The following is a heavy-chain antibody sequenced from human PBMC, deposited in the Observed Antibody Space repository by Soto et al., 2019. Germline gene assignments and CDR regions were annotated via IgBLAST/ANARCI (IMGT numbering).Heavy chain of an antibody. D-gene: IGHD1-20*01. Sequence: SETLSLTCTVSGGSISNNYWTWIRQPPGKGLQWIGYIHYSGTTNYNPSLKSRVTISVDTSKNQFSLKLSSVTAADTAVYYCARYKSNYYYGMDVWGQGTTVTVLL. J-gene: IGHJ6*02. CDR3: ARYKSNYYYGMDV. V-gene: IGHV4-59*01. CDR1: GGSISNNY. CDR2: IHYSGTT.